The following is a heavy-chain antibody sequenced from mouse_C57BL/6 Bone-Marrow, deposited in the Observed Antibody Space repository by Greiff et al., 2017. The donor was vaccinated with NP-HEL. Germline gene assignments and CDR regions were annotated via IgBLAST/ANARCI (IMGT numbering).Heavy chain of an antibody. Sequence: QVHVKQSGAELARPGASVKLSCKASGYTFTSYGISWVKQRTGQGLEWIGEIYPRSGNTYYNEKFKGKATLTADKSSSTAYMELRSLTSEDSAVYFCARSGLLRSWYWGQGTTLTVSS. D-gene: IGHD1-1*01. CDR3: ARSGLLRSWY. CDR1: GYTFTSYG. J-gene: IGHJ2*01. CDR2: IYPRSGNT. V-gene: IGHV1-81*01.